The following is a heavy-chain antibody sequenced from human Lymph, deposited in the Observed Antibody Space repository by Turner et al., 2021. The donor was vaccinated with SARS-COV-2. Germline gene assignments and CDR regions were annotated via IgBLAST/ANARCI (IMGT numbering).Heavy chain of an antibody. Sequence: QVPLVESGGCVVQPGRSLRLSCAASGFTFSSYAMHWGRQAPGKGLEWVALITYDGSNKYYADSGKGRFTSPRDNSKNTLYLQMNSLRAEDTAVYYCARDVGAALDYWGQGTLVTVSS. J-gene: IGHJ4*02. CDR3: ARDVGAALDY. V-gene: IGHV3-30-3*01. CDR1: GFTFSSYA. D-gene: IGHD6-25*01. CDR2: ITYDGSNK.